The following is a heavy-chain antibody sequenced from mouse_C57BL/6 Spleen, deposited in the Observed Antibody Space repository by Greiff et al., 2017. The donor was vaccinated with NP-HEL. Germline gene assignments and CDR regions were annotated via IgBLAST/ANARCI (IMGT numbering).Heavy chain of an antibody. CDR2: INPNNGGT. V-gene: IGHV1-26*01. Sequence: EVQLQQSGPELVKPGASVQISCKASGYTFTDYYMNWVKQSHGKSLEWIGDINPNNGGTSYNQKFKGKATLTVDKSSSTAYMELRSLTSEDSAVYYCAREGYYGSTGYFDVWGTGTTVTVSS. J-gene: IGHJ1*03. CDR1: GYTFTDYY. CDR3: AREGYYGSTGYFDV. D-gene: IGHD1-1*01.